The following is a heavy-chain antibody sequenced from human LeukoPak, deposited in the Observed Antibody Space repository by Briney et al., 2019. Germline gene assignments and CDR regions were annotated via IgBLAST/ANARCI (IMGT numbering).Heavy chain of an antibody. CDR3: ARDKAYYYGSGYYGIDY. Sequence: GGSLRLSCAASGFTFSRYEMNWVRQAPGKGLEWVSYISSGGSTIYYAGSVKGRFTISRDNAKNSLYLQMNSLRAEDTAVYYCARDKAYYYGSGYYGIDYWGQGILVTVSS. V-gene: IGHV3-48*03. J-gene: IGHJ4*02. CDR2: ISSGGSTI. CDR1: GFTFSRYE. D-gene: IGHD3-10*01.